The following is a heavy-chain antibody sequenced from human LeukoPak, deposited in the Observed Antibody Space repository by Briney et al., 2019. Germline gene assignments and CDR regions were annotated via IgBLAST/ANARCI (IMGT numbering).Heavy chain of an antibody. CDR1: GFTFSSYE. J-gene: IGHJ6*04. V-gene: IGHV3-48*03. CDR2: ISSSSGPI. CDR3: AELGITMIGGV. D-gene: IGHD3-10*02. Sequence: PGGSLRLSCAASGFTFSSYEMNWVRQAPGKGLEWVSYISSSSGPIYYADSVKGRFTISRDNAKNSLYLQMNSLRAEDTAVYYCAELGITMIGGVWGKGTTVTISS.